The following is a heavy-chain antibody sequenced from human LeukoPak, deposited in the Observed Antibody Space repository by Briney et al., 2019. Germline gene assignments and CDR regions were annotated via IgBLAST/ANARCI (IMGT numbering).Heavy chain of an antibody. D-gene: IGHD2-15*01. CDR2: IYYSGST. CDR3: ARVDCTSGSCVNNWFDP. CDR1: GGSISSGGYY. Sequence: PSQTLSLTCTVSGGSISSGGYYWSWIRQHPGKGLEWIGYIYYSGSTYYNPSLKSRVTISVDTSKNQFSLKLSSVTAADTAVYYCARVDCTSGSCVNNWFDPWGQGNLVTVSS. J-gene: IGHJ5*02. V-gene: IGHV4-31*03.